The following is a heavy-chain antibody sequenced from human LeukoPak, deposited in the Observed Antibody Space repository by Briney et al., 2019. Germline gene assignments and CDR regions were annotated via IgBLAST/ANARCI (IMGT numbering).Heavy chain of an antibody. CDR2: ISYDGSNK. V-gene: IGHV3-30*03. CDR1: GFTFSSYG. Sequence: GGSLRLSCAASGFTFSSYGMHWVRQAPGKGLEWVAVISYDGSNKYYADSVKGRFTISRDNSKNSLYLQMNSLRAEDTAVYYCARVIYGSGSLNYYYYYYYMDVWGKGTTVTISS. J-gene: IGHJ6*03. D-gene: IGHD3-10*01. CDR3: ARVIYGSGSLNYYYYYYYMDV.